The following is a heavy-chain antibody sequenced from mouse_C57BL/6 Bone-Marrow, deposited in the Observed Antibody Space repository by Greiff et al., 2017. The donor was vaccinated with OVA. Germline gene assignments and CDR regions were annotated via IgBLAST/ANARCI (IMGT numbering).Heavy chain of an antibody. CDR3: AMITLGY. V-gene: IGHV1-50*01. D-gene: IGHD2-4*01. J-gene: IGHJ2*01. CDR1: GYTFTSYW. CDR2: IDPSDSYT. Sequence: QVQLQQPGAELVKPGASVKLSCKASGYTFTSYWMQWVKQRPGQGLEWIGEIDPSDSYTNYNQKFKGKATLTVDTSSSTAYMQLSSLTSEDSAVYYCAMITLGYWGQSTTLTVSS.